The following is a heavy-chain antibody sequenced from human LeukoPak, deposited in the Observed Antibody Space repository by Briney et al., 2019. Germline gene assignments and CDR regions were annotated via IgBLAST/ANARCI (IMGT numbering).Heavy chain of an antibody. CDR1: AFAFSNHA. D-gene: IGHD4-17*01. CDR2: ISISGGTT. Sequence: PGESLRLSCAASAFAFSNHAMSWVRQAPGKGLEWVSSISISGGTTYYADSVKGRFTISRENSKSTLCLQMNNLRADDTAVYYCANEIRPNDYWGQGTLVTVSS. V-gene: IGHV3-23*01. J-gene: IGHJ4*02. CDR3: ANEIRPNDY.